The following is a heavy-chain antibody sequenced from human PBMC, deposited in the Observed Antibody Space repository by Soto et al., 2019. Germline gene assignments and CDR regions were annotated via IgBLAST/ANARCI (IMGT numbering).Heavy chain of an antibody. D-gene: IGHD3-22*01. J-gene: IGHJ4*02. CDR3: AKGSITMIVVPEYYFDY. CDR1: GFTFSSYA. V-gene: IGHV3-23*01. Sequence: GGSLRLSCAASGFTFSSYAMSWVRQAPGKGLEWVSAISGSGGSTYYADSVKGRFTISRDNSKNTLYLQMNSLRAEDTAVYYCAKGSITMIVVPEYYFDYWGQGTPVTVS. CDR2: ISGSGGST.